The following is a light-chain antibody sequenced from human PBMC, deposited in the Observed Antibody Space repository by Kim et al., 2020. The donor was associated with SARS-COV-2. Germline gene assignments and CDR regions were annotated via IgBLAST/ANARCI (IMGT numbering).Light chain of an antibody. Sequence: DIQMTQSPSSLSASVGDRVTITCRASQGISHYLAWYQQKPGKVPKLLIYAASTLQSGVPSRFSGSGSGTDFTLTISSLRPEDVATYYCQRFNTPSWTFGQGTKLEI. CDR2: AAS. J-gene: IGKJ1*01. V-gene: IGKV1-27*01. CDR3: QRFNTPSWT. CDR1: QGISHY.